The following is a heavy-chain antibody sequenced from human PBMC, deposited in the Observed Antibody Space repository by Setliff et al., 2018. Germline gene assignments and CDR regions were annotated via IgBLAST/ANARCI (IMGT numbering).Heavy chain of an antibody. CDR2: ISAYNGNT. CDR3: ARSYYYGSGSYYNGYDAFDI. D-gene: IGHD3-10*01. V-gene: IGHV1-18*01. Sequence: ASVKVSCKASGYTFTSYGISWVRQAPGQGLEWMGWISAYNGNTNYAQKLQGRVTMTTDTSTSTAYMELRSLRSDDTAVYYCARSYYYGSGSYYNGYDAFDIRGQGTMVTVSS. CDR1: GYTFTSYG. J-gene: IGHJ3*02.